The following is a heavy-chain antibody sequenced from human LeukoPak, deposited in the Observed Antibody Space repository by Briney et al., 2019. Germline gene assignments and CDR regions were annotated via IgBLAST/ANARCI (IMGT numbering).Heavy chain of an antibody. Sequence: PGGSLRLSCAASGFTFSSYWMHWVRQAPGKGLVWVSRINGDGSATTYADSLKGRFTISRDNTKNTLYLQINSLRAEDTAAYFCARDRLXTSDYWGQXXLVTX. CDR2: INGDGSAT. D-gene: IGHD3-16*01. CDR1: GFTFSSYW. J-gene: IGHJ4*02. CDR3: ARDRLXTSDY. V-gene: IGHV3-74*01.